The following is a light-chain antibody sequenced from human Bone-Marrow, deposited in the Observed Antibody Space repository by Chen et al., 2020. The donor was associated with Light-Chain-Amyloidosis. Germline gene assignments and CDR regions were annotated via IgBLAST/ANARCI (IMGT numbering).Light chain of an antibody. J-gene: IGLJ3*02. CDR3: QSYQCSSQGV. Sequence: NFMLTQPHTGAESPGTTVIISCTRSSGSIATHYVQWYQQRPGSSPTTVIYEDDQRPSGSPDRCSGSIYRSSNSASLTISGLKTEDEADYYCQSYQCSSQGVFGGGTKLTVL. V-gene: IGLV6-57*01. CDR1: SGSIATHY. CDR2: EDD.